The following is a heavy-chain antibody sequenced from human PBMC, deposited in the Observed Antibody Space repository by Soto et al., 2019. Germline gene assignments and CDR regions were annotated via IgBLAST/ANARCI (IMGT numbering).Heavy chain of an antibody. CDR3: ARHPYDDSNYNTARLGMDV. CDR2: IYPRDSDT. CDR1: GYTVTNYW. V-gene: IGHV5-51*01. J-gene: IGHJ6*02. D-gene: IGHD4-4*01. Sequence: PVESLKISCEASGYTVTNYWIGWVLHMPGGGVEWMGIIYPRDSDTRYSPSFQGQVTISADKSISTAYLQWSSLKASDTAMYYCARHPYDDSNYNTARLGMDVWGQGTTVTVSS.